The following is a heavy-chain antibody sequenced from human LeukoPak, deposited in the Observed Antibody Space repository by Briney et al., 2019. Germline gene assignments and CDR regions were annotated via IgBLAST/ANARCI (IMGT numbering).Heavy chain of an antibody. CDR1: GFTFSSYW. J-gene: IGHJ4*02. CDR3: ARDPLGIIWFGELPGD. Sequence: GRSLRLSCAASGFTFSSYWMHWVRQAPGKGLVCVSRINTDGSSTSYADSVKGRFTISRDNAKNTLYLQMNSLRAEDTAVYYCARDPLGIIWFGELPGDWGQGTLVTVPS. V-gene: IGHV3-74*01. D-gene: IGHD3-10*01. CDR2: INTDGSST.